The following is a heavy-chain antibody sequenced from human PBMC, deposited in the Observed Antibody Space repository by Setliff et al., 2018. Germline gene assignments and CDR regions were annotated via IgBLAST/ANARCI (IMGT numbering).Heavy chain of an antibody. D-gene: IGHD3-10*01. CDR2: INGDGTIT. J-gene: IGHJ4*02. V-gene: IGHV3-74*01. CDR1: GFTFRKYW. CDR3: RLWFEETWRDY. Sequence: PGGSLRLSCGASGFTFRKYWMYWVRQVPGKGLVWVSRINGDGTITDYADSVKGRFTISRDNARNALYLQMNSLRAEDTAVYYCRLWFEETWRDYWGQGTLVTVSS.